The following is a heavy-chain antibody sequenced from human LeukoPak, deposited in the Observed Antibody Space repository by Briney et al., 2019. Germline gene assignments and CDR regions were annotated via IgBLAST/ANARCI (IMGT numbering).Heavy chain of an antibody. J-gene: IGHJ4*02. D-gene: IGHD6-13*01. CDR3: AREPPIAAAGAFDY. Sequence: ISAYNGNTNNAQTLQGRVTMTTDTSTSTAYMELRSLRSDDTAVYYCAREPPIAAAGAFDYWGQGTLVTVSS. V-gene: IGHV1-18*01. CDR2: ISAYNGNT.